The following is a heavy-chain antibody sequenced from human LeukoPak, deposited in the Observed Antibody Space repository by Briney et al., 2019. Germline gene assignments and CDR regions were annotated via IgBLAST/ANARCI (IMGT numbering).Heavy chain of an antibody. CDR3: AKDRAFGQFLWGNDY. CDR1: GFSFSSYE. J-gene: IGHJ4*02. Sequence: QPGGSLRLSCAASGFSFSSYEMNWVRQAPGKGLEWVAFIRNDGSDKYYAVSVKGRFTISRDNSKNTLYLQMNSLRAEDTALYYCAKDRAFGQFLWGNDYWGQGTLVTVSS. CDR2: IRNDGSDK. D-gene: IGHD3-10*01. V-gene: IGHV3-30*02.